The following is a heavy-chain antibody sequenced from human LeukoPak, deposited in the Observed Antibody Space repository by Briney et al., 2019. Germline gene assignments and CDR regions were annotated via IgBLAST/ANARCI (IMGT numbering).Heavy chain of an antibody. CDR3: ARHGADYGDYVWFDP. Sequence: GESLEIPCKGSGYSFTSYWISWVRQMPGKGLEWMGRIDPSDSYTNYSPSFQGHVTISADKSISTAYLQWSSLKASDTAMYYCARHGADYGDYVWFDPWGQGALVTGSS. V-gene: IGHV5-10-1*01. CDR1: GYSFTSYW. CDR2: IDPSDSYT. D-gene: IGHD4-17*01. J-gene: IGHJ5*02.